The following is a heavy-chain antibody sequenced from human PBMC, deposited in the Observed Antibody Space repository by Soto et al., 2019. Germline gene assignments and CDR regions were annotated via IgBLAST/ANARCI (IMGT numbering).Heavy chain of an antibody. CDR2: INPNSGGT. D-gene: IGHD2-2*01. J-gene: IGHJ4*02. CDR1: GFSFTNYY. Sequence: RASVKVSCKASGFSFTNYYLHWVRQAPGQGLEWLGWINPNSGGTNYAQQFKGRVTMTRDTSITTAYMELSRLTSDDTAIYYCARDTNIPANAIHDGFWAQGPLVTVSS. V-gene: IGHV1-2*02. CDR3: ARDTNIPANAIHDGF.